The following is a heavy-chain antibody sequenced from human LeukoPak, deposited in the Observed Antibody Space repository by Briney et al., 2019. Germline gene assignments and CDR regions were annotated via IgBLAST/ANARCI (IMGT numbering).Heavy chain of an antibody. CDR3: ARYCSSSSFDY. CDR1: GYSFTSYW. D-gene: IGHD6-6*01. J-gene: IGHJ4*02. Sequence: PGESLQISCKGSGYSFTSYWICWLRQMPGKGLEWMGIIYTGDSDTRYSPSFQGQVTISSHKSISTAYLQWISLKALDTAMYYCARYCSSSSFDYWGQGTLVTVSS. CDR2: IYTGDSDT. V-gene: IGHV5-51*01.